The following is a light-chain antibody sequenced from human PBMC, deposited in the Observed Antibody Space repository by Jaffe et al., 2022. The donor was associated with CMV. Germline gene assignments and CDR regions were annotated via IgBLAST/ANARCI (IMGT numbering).Light chain of an antibody. CDR1: QSVSSNY. J-gene: IGKJ2*01. Sequence: EIVLTQSPGTLSLSPGQRATLSCRASQSVSSNYLAWYQQKPGQAPRVLIYGASSRANGIPDRFSGSGSVTDFTLTISRLEPEDFAVYYCQQYGSSPRTFGQGTKLEIK. V-gene: IGKV3-20*01. CDR2: GAS. CDR3: QQYGSSPRT.